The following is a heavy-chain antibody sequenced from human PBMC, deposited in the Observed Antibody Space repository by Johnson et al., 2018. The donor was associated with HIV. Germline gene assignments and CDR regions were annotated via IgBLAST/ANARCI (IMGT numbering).Heavy chain of an antibody. V-gene: IGHV3-64*01. CDR3: ATSTVSDSSSWYHLEMAFDI. D-gene: IGHD6-13*01. Sequence: VQLVESGGGLVQPGGSLRLSCAASGFTFSSYAMHWVRQAPVKGLEYVSAISSNGGSTYYANSVKGRFTISRDNSKNTLYLQMGSLRAEDMAVYYCATSTVSDSSSWYHLEMAFDIWGQGTMVTVSS. CDR2: ISSNGGST. CDR1: GFTFSSYA. J-gene: IGHJ3*02.